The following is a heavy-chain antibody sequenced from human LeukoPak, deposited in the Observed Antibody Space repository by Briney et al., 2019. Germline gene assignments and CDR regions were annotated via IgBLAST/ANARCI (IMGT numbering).Heavy chain of an antibody. V-gene: IGHV3-23*01. D-gene: IGHD1-26*01. J-gene: IGHJ4*02. CDR1: GFSFSSYG. Sequence: PGGSLRLSCAASGFSFSSYGMHWVRQAPGKGLVWVSAISGGGVTSTYYADSVKGQFTISRDNSKNTLYLQMNSLRADDTAVYYCAKAGSHSYFDYWGQGTLVTVSS. CDR3: AKAGSHSYFDY. CDR2: ISGGGVTST.